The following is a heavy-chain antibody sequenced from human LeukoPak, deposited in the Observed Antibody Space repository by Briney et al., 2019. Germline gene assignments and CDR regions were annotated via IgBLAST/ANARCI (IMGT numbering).Heavy chain of an antibody. Sequence: GGSLRLSCAASGFTFSTYGMNWVRQAPGKGLEWVSYISGNSKTIYYADSVKGRFSISRDNAKNSLYLQMNSLRDEDTAVYYCARDYRYYDSSGYYSFDYWGQGTLVTVSS. CDR3: ARDYRYYDSSGYYSFDY. CDR2: ISGNSKTI. V-gene: IGHV3-48*02. CDR1: GFTFSTYG. D-gene: IGHD3-22*01. J-gene: IGHJ4*02.